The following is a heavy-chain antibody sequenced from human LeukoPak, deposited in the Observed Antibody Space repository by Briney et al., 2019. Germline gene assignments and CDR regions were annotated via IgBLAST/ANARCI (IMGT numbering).Heavy chain of an antibody. V-gene: IGHV3-53*01. CDR1: GFTVSGNY. D-gene: IGHD4-23*01. CDR2: IYSGGTT. CDR3: ARRAGGYSHPYDY. J-gene: IGHJ4*02. Sequence: PGGSLRLSCAVSGFTVSGNYMSWVRQAPGKGLEWVSLIYSGGTTYYAASVKGRFTISRDNSKNTLYLRMNSLRGEDTAVYYCARRAGGYSHPYDYWGQGILVTVSS.